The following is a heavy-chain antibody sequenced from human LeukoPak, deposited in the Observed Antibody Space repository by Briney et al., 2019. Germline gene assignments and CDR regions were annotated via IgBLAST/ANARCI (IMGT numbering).Heavy chain of an antibody. D-gene: IGHD1-26*01. CDR2: ITASSGST. V-gene: IGHV3-23*01. CDR1: GLTFSTYA. CDR3: ARSVGATFYFDY. Sequence: AGGSLRLSCAASGLTFSTYAMSWVRQAPGKGLEWVSSITASSGSTYYADSVKGRFTISRDNSKNTLYLQMNSLGAEDTAVYYCARSVGATFYFDYWGQGTLVTVSS. J-gene: IGHJ4*02.